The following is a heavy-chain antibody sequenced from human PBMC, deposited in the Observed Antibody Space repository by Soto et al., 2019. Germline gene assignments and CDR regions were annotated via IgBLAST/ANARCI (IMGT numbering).Heavy chain of an antibody. CDR2: ISAYNGNT. V-gene: IGHV1-18*01. CDR1: GYTFTSYG. D-gene: IGHD2-15*01. Sequence: GASVKVSCKASGYTFTSYGISWVRQAPGQGLEWIGWISAYNGNTNYAQKNQGRVTMTTDTSTSTAYMKMRNMRSDDTAVYYCARDSREYCSGGSCYSAYWGQGTLVTVSS. J-gene: IGHJ4*02. CDR3: ARDSREYCSGGSCYSAY.